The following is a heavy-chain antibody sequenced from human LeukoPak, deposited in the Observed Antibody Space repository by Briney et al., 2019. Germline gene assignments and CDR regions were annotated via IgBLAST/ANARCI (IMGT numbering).Heavy chain of an antibody. CDR2: MNPNSGNT. V-gene: IGHV1-8*03. J-gene: IGHJ6*03. Sequence: GATVKISCKASGYTFTDYYMHWVQQATGQGLEWMGWMNPNSGNTGYAQKFQGRVTITRNASISTAYMELSSLRSEDTAVYYCARGVRHLVLFYSSYYMDVWGKGTTVTVSS. D-gene: IGHD6-6*01. CDR3: ARGVRHLVLFYSSYYMDV. CDR1: GYTFTDYY.